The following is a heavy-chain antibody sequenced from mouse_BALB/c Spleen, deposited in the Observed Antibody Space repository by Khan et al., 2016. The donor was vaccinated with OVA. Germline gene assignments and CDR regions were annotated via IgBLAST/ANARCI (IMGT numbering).Heavy chain of an antibody. CDR3: ARYGNYFDY. CDR1: GISITTGNYR. J-gene: IGHJ2*01. D-gene: IGHD2-10*02. V-gene: IGHV3-5*02. CDR2: IYYSGTF. Sequence: VQLQESGPGLVKPSQTVSLTCTVTGISITTGNYRWSWIRQFPGNKLEWIGYIYYSGTFTYNPSLTSRTTITNDTYKNQFLLERNSFTAEDTATYYCARYGNYFDYWGQGTTLTVSS.